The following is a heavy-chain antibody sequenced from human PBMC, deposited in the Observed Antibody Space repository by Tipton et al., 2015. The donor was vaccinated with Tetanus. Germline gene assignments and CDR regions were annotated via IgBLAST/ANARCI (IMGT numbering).Heavy chain of an antibody. Sequence: SLRLSCAASGFTFSSYGMHWVRQAPGKGLEWVAVIWYDGSNKYYADSVKGRFTISRDNSKNTLYLQMNSLRAEDTAVYYCARDLGGGYTDDAFDIWGQGTMVTVSS. D-gene: IGHD5-12*01. CDR3: ARDLGGGYTDDAFDI. V-gene: IGHV3-33*01. J-gene: IGHJ3*02. CDR1: GFTFSSYG. CDR2: IWYDGSNK.